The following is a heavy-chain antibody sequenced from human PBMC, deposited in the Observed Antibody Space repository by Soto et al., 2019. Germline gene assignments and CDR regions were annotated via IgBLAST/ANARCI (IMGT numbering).Heavy chain of an antibody. D-gene: IGHD6-13*01. CDR1: GFTFSSYA. J-gene: IGHJ4*02. CDR3: ATVRGQLGTPGKKPIDD. CDR2: ISGSGGST. Sequence: PGGSLRLSCAASGFTFSSYAMSWVRQAPGKGLEWVSAISGSGGSTYYADSVKGRFTIARDNSKNTLYLQMNSLRAEDTAVYYCATVRGQLGTPGKKPIDDWGQGTLVTVSS. V-gene: IGHV3-23*01.